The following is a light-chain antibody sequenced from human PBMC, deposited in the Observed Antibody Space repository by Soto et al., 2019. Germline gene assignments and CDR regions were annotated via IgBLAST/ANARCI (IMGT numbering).Light chain of an antibody. V-gene: IGKV3D-20*01. CDR3: QQYGSSPPIT. Sequence: EIVLTQSPATLSLSPGEKATISWGASQRVSSSYLAWYQQKPGLAPRLLIYDASSRATGIPDRFSGGGSGTDFTLTISRLEPEDFAVYYCQQYGSSPPITFGQGTRLEIK. CDR2: DAS. J-gene: IGKJ5*01. CDR1: QRVSSSY.